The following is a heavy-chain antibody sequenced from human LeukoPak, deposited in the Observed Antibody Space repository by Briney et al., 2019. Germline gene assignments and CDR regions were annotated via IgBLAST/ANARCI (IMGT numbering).Heavy chain of an antibody. D-gene: IGHD3-22*01. Sequence: PSETLSLTCTVSGGSISSYYWSWIRQPAGKGLEWIGRIYTSGSTNYNPSLKSRVTMSVDTSKNQFSLKLSSVTAADTAVYYCARGGGSWYYDSSGHDAFDIWGQGTMATVSS. CDR3: ARGGGSWYYDSSGHDAFDI. CDR1: GGSISSYY. CDR2: IYTSGST. J-gene: IGHJ3*02. V-gene: IGHV4-4*07.